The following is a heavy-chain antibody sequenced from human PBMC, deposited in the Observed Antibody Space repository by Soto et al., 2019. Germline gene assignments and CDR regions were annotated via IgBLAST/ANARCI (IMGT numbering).Heavy chain of an antibody. CDR2: FRESGGTT. CDR3: ARQPTTGDTDLWFDP. Sequence: GGSLRLSCAASGFGFTFSTSAMSWVRQAPGKGLEWVSTFRESGGTTHYANSVKGRFTISVDTSKNEFSLKLRSVTAADTAVYYCARQPTTGDTDLWFDPWGQGTLVTVSS. V-gene: IGHV3-23*01. D-gene: IGHD2-21*01. CDR1: GFGFTFSTSA. J-gene: IGHJ5*02.